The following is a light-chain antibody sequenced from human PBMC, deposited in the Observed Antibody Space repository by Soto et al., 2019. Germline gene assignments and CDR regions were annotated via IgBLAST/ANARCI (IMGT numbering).Light chain of an antibody. J-gene: IGKJ3*01. V-gene: IGKV3-15*01. CDR3: QQYNNWPFT. CDR1: QSISSN. CDR2: GAS. Sequence: EIGMTQSPATLSVSPGERATLSCRASQSISSNLAWYQQKPGQAPRLLIYGASTRATGIPATFSGSGSGTDFTLTISSLQSEDFAVYYCQQYNNWPFTVGPGTKVDIK.